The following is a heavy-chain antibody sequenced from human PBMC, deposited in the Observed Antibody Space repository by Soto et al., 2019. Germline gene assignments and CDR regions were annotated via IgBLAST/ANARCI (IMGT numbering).Heavy chain of an antibody. CDR1: GDSISNSRFY. V-gene: IGHV4-39*07. D-gene: IGHD6-13*01. CDR3: ARDPGIAAAEAYYYYGMDV. J-gene: IGHJ6*02. CDR2: IYHTGNA. Sequence: SETLSLTCSVSGDSISNSRFYWAWIRQPPGEGLEWIGSIYHTGNANYNPSLKSRVTISVDTSKNQFSLKLSSVTAADTAVYYCARDPGIAAAEAYYYYGMDVWGQGTTVTSP.